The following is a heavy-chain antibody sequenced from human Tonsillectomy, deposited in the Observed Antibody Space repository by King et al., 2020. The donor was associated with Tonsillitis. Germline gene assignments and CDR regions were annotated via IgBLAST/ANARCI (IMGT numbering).Heavy chain of an antibody. J-gene: IGHJ4*02. CDR3: ARDLAIVVVPFVPFDY. CDR2: ISAYNGNT. V-gene: IGHV1-18*01. CDR1: GYTFTSYG. Sequence: QLVQSGTEVKKPGASVKVSCKASGYTFTSYGISWVRQAPGQGLEWMGWISAYNGNTNYAQKFQGRVTMTTDTSTSTAHMELRSLRSDDTAVYYCARDLAIVVVPFVPFDYWGQGTLVTVSS. D-gene: IGHD2-2*01.